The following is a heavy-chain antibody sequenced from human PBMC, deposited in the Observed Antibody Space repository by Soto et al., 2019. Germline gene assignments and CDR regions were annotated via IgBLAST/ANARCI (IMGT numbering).Heavy chain of an antibody. J-gene: IGHJ4*02. Sequence: EVQLLESGGGLEQPGGSLRLSCAASGFTFSTYAMSWVRQAPGNGLEWVSGISGSGGRTYYADSVKGRFTIARDNSKNTLYLQMSSLRAEDTAIYYCAKSNQGAGGATSFDYWGQGALVTVYS. CDR2: ISGSGGRT. CDR3: AKSNQGAGGATSFDY. V-gene: IGHV3-23*01. D-gene: IGHD1-26*01. CDR1: GFTFSTYA.